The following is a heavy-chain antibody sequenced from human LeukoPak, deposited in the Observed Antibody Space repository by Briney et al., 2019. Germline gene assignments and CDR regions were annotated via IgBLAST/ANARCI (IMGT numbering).Heavy chain of an antibody. CDR3: AKDGGVAGAGTSIYFDN. D-gene: IGHD6-13*01. Sequence: GGSLGLSCTASGFTFSNYAMTWVRQAPGKGPQWVSGISGSGGSTYYADSVKGRFTISRDNSKNTLSLQMNSLRAEDTAVYFCAKDGGVAGAGTSIYFDNWGQGTLVTVSS. CDR2: ISGSGGST. CDR1: GFTFSNYA. V-gene: IGHV3-23*01. J-gene: IGHJ4*02.